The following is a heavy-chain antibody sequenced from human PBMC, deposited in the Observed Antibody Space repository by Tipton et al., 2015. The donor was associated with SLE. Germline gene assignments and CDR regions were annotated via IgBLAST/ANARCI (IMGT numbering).Heavy chain of an antibody. Sequence: SLRLSCAASGFTFSSYAMHWVRQAPGKGLEWVAVISYDGSNKYYADSVKGRFTISRDNSKNTLYLQMNSLRAEDTAVYYCASSFLPAFGFDYCGQGTLVTVSS. CDR2: ISYDGSNK. V-gene: IGHV3-30*04. CDR1: GFTFSSYA. D-gene: IGHD3-16*01. J-gene: IGHJ4*02. CDR3: ASSFLPAFGFDY.